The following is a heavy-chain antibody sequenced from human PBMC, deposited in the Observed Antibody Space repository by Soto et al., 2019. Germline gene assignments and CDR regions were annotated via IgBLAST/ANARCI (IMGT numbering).Heavy chain of an antibody. J-gene: IGHJ6*02. CDR3: ARDGLVPGMDV. D-gene: IGHD1-26*01. CDR1: GFTFSSYE. V-gene: IGHV3-48*03. Sequence: GGSLRLSCAASGFTFSSYEMNWVRQAPGKGLEWVSYISSSGSTIYYADSAKGRFTISRDNAKNSLYLQMNSLRAEDTAVYYCARDGLVPGMDVWGQGTTVTVSS. CDR2: ISSSGSTI.